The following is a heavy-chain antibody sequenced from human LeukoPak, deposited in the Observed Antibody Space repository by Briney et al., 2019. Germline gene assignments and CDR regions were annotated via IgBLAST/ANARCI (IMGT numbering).Heavy chain of an antibody. CDR2: INPSGGRT. Sequence: GASVKVSCKASGYTFTSYYMHWVRQAPGQGLEWMGIINPSGGRTSYGQKFLGRLSMSREMSISTVYMELSSLRSEDTAVYYCARGQEVVPAESYYYYYYMDVWGKGTTVTVSS. V-gene: IGHV1-46*01. CDR1: GYTFTSYY. CDR3: ARGQEVVPAESYYYYYYMDV. D-gene: IGHD2-2*01. J-gene: IGHJ6*03.